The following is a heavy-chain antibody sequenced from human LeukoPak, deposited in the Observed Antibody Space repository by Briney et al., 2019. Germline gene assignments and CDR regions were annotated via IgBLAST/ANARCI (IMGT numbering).Heavy chain of an antibody. Sequence: GGSLRLSCAASGFTFSDYGMHWVRQAPGKGLEWVAIISYDRSSKYYADSVKGRFTISRDNSKNTLYLQMNSLRAEDTAVYYCAKGIPPDYWGQGTLVTVSS. CDR2: ISYDRSSK. CDR1: GFTFSDYG. J-gene: IGHJ4*02. D-gene: IGHD2-21*01. V-gene: IGHV3-30*18. CDR3: AKGIPPDY.